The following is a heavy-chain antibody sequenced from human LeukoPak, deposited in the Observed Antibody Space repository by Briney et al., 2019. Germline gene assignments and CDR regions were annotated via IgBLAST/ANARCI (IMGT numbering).Heavy chain of an antibody. CDR1: GGSISSYY. V-gene: IGHV4-59*08. CDR2: IYYSGST. D-gene: IGHD4-17*01. Sequence: SETLSLTCTVSGGSISSYYWGWIRQPPGKGLEWIGYIYYSGSTNYNPSLKSRVTISVDTSKNQFSLKLSSVTAADTAVYYCARSMGDYGPSGMDVWGQGTTVTVSS. CDR3: ARSMGDYGPSGMDV. J-gene: IGHJ6*02.